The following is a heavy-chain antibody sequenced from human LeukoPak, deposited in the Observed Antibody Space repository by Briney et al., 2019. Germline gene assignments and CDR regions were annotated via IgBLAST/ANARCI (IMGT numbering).Heavy chain of an antibody. J-gene: IGHJ3*02. V-gene: IGHV3-30*02. Sequence: GGSLRLSCAASGFTFNSYGMDWVRQAPGKGLEWVAFIRSDGSTKYYADSVKGRFTISRDNSKNTLYLQMNSLRAEDTAVYYCARRFRGWSGYVLGHLGDAFDIWGQGTMVTVSS. CDR3: ARRFRGWSGYVLGHLGDAFDI. CDR2: IRSDGSTK. D-gene: IGHD3-3*01. CDR1: GFTFNSYG.